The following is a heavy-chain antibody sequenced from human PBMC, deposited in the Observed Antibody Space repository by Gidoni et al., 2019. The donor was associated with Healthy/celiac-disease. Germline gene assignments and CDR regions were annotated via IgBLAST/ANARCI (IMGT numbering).Heavy chain of an antibody. D-gene: IGHD6-19*01. CDR2: TRNKANSYTT. Sequence: KGLEWVGRTRNKANSYTTEYAASVKGRFTISRDDSKNSLYLQMNSLKTEDTAVYYCARGGGQWLGPGDYWGQGTLVTVSS. J-gene: IGHJ4*02. CDR3: ARGGGQWLGPGDY. V-gene: IGHV3-72*01.